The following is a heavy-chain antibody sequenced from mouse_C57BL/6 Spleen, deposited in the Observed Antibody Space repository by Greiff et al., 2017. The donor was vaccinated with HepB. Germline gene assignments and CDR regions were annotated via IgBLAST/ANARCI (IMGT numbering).Heavy chain of an antibody. D-gene: IGHD2-1*01. Sequence: EVHLVESGGDLVKPGGSLKLSCAASGFTFSSYGMSWVRQTPDKRLEWVATISSGGSYTYYPDSVKGRFTISRDNAKNTLYLQMSSLKSEDTAMYYCARQGGLLHAMDYWGQGTSVTVSS. J-gene: IGHJ4*01. CDR2: ISSGGSYT. CDR1: GFTFSSYG. CDR3: ARQGGLLHAMDY. V-gene: IGHV5-6*01.